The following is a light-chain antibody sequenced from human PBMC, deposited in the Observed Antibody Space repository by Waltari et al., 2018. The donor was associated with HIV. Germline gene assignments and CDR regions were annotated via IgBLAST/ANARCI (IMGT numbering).Light chain of an antibody. Sequence: DIVMTQSPDSLAVSLGERATINCKSSQSVLYSSNNKTYLAWYQQKPGQPPKLLIYWASTRESGVPDRFSGSGSGTDFTLTISSLQAEDVAVYYCQQFNSYPITFGQGTRLEIK. J-gene: IGKJ5*01. V-gene: IGKV4-1*01. CDR2: WAS. CDR3: QQFNSYPIT. CDR1: QSVLYSSNNKTY.